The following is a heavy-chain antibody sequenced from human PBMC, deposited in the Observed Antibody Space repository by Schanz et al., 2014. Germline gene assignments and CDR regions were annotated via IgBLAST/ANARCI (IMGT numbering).Heavy chain of an antibody. V-gene: IGHV3-11*06. CDR3: ARVHHYDPSGWGYFDY. CDR2: ISSGSSYA. Sequence: QVQLVESGGGLVKPGGSLRLSCAASGFTFRDYYMSWIRQAPGKGLEWVSDISSGSSYANYADSVKGRFTISRDNAKNSLYLQMNSLRAGDTAVYYCARVHHYDPSGWGYFDYWGQGALVTVSS. D-gene: IGHD3-22*01. CDR1: GFTFRDYY. J-gene: IGHJ4*02.